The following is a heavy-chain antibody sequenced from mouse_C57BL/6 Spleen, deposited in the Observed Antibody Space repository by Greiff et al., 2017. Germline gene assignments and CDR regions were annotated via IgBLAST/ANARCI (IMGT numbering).Heavy chain of an antibody. J-gene: IGHJ2*01. V-gene: IGHV1-72*01. Sequence: VQLQESGAELVKPGASVKLSCKASGYTFTSYWMHWVKQRPGRGLEWIGRIDPNSGGTKYNEKFKSKATLTVDKPSSTAYMQLSSLTSEDSAVYYCARNPLLLRYYFDYWGQGTTLTVSS. CDR2: IDPNSGGT. CDR1: GYTFTSYW. CDR3: ARNPLLLRYYFDY. D-gene: IGHD1-1*01.